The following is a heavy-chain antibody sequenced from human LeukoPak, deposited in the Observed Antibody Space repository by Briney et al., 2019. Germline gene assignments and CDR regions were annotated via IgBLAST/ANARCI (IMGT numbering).Heavy chain of an antibody. CDR3: TTERNWELLRPYGLDI. CDR2: IRTKIEGETT. CDR1: GFNFNYVW. V-gene: IGHV3-15*01. J-gene: IGHJ6*02. Sequence: GGSLRLSCAASGFNFNYVWMNWVRQAPGKGLEWVGRIRTKIEGETTDYAAPVKGRFTISRDDSKTTLYLHMDSLKTEDSAVYYCTTERNWELLRPYGLDIWGQGTTVTVSS. D-gene: IGHD1-26*01.